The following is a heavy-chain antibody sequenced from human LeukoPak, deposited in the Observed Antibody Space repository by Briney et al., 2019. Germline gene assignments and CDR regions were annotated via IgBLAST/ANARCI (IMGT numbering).Heavy chain of an antibody. Sequence: ASVKVSCKASGYTFTSYGISWVRQAPGQGLEWMGWISAYNGNTNYAQNLQGRVTMTTDTSTSIAYMELTSLRSDDTAVYYCARVTLFLEWLGHMDVWGKGTTVTVSS. CDR1: GYTFTSYG. CDR3: ARVTLFLEWLGHMDV. CDR2: ISAYNGNT. V-gene: IGHV1-18*01. D-gene: IGHD3-3*01. J-gene: IGHJ6*03.